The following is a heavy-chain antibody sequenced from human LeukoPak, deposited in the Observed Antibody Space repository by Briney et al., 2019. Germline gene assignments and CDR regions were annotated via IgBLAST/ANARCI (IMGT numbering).Heavy chain of an antibody. CDR1: GYTFSSYW. CDR3: ARDKIEGPTKLDY. V-gene: IGHV3-7*01. CDR2: IKQDESEK. Sequence: GGSLRLSCAASGYTFSSYWMSWVRQAPGKGLEWVANIKQDESEKYYVDSVKGRFTISRDNAKNSLYLQMNSLRAEDTAVYYCARDKIEGPTKLDYWGQGILVTVSS. J-gene: IGHJ4*02. D-gene: IGHD1-1*01.